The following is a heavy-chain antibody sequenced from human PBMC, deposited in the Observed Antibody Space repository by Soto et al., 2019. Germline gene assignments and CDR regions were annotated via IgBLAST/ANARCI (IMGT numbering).Heavy chain of an antibody. J-gene: IGHJ3*02. D-gene: IGHD3-10*01. CDR1: GFTFSSNW. CDR3: ARTFITYSASGSYFHDAFDI. V-gene: IGHV3-74*01. Sequence: EVQLVESGGGLVQPGGSLRLSCAASGFTFSSNWMHWVRQAPGKGLVWLSRINNDGSSTRYADSVKGRFTISRDNAKNTLHLQMDSLRAEDTAVYYCARTFITYSASGSYFHDAFDIWGQGTMVTVSS. CDR2: INNDGSST.